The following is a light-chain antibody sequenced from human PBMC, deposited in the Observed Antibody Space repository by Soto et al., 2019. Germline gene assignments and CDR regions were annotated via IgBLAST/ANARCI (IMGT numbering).Light chain of an antibody. J-gene: IGLJ3*02. V-gene: IGLV2-8*01. Sequence: QSVLTQPPSASGSPGQSVTISCTGTKNDIGVYDFVSWYQHHPGKAPRLIIYEVVQRPSGVPDRFSGSKSGNTASLTVSGLQAADEADYYCTSYSRYSVLVFGGGTKVTV. CDR2: EVV. CDR1: KNDIGVYDF. CDR3: TSYSRYSVLV.